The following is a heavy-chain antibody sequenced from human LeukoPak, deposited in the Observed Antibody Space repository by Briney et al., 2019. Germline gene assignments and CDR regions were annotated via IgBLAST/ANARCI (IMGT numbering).Heavy chain of an antibody. V-gene: IGHV3-30*04. J-gene: IGHJ4*02. CDR2: ISYDGSNK. D-gene: IGHD3-10*01. CDR1: GFTFSSYA. Sequence: GGSLRLSCAASGFTFSSYAMHWVRQAPGKGLEWVAVISYDGSNKYYADSVKGRFTISRDNSKNTLYLQMNSLRAEDTAVYYCASSGSGSYYNPLDYWGQGTLVTVSS. CDR3: ASSGSGSYYNPLDY.